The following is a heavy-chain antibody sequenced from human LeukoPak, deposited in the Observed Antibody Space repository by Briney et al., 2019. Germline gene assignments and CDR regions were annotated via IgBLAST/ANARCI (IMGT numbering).Heavy chain of an antibody. Sequence: GASVKVSCKASGYTFTTYAMNWVRQAPGQGLEWMGWINPNSGGTNYAQKFQGRVTMTRDTSISTAYMELSRLRSDDTAVYYCARNYYDSSGYYQGERYYFDYWGQGTLVTVSS. J-gene: IGHJ4*02. CDR1: GYTFTTYA. V-gene: IGHV1-2*02. CDR3: ARNYYDSSGYYQGERYYFDY. CDR2: INPNSGGT. D-gene: IGHD3-22*01.